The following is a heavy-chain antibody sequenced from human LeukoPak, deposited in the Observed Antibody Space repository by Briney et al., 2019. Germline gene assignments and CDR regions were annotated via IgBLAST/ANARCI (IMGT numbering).Heavy chain of an antibody. CDR1: GYAFTNHL. D-gene: IGHD3-9*01. CDR2: ISPGNSDT. Sequence: GESLKISCKGSGYAFTNHLIGWVRQMPGKGLEWMGLISPGNSDTRYSPSFQGQVTISVDKSINTAYLHWNSLKASDTAIYYCARRSISEGTWYYFDYWGQGTLVTVSS. V-gene: IGHV5-51*01. CDR3: ARRSISEGTWYYFDY. J-gene: IGHJ4*02.